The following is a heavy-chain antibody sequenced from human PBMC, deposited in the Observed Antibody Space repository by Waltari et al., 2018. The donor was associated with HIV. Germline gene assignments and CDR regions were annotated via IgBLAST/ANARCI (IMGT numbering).Heavy chain of an antibody. D-gene: IGHD3-22*01. CDR2: IWHGDGNTK. J-gene: IGHJ5*02. CDR1: GFRFRNYA. Sequence: QVQLVESGGGVVQPGTSLRLSCAASGFRFRNYAMHWARQAPGKGLEWVAFIWHGDGNTKNYTDSVRSRVTISRDNSKNTLYLQMNSLRAEDTAVYYCARRVGSTGSYDRLDPWGQGTLVTVSS. V-gene: IGHV3-33*01. CDR3: ARRVGSTGSYDRLDP.